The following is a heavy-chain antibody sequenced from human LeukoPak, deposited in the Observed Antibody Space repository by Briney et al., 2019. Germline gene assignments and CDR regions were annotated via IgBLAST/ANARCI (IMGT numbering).Heavy chain of an antibody. V-gene: IGHV3-21*01. CDR2: ITTITNYM. J-gene: IGHJ5*02. Sequence: GGSLRLSCAASGFTFSSYSMNWVRQAPGKGLEWVSSITTITNYMYYADSVKGRFTISRDNAKNTLYPQMNSLRDEDTAVYYCARESGYHGSGFDPWGQGTLVTVSS. D-gene: IGHD3-10*01. CDR1: GFTFSSYS. CDR3: ARESGYHGSGFDP.